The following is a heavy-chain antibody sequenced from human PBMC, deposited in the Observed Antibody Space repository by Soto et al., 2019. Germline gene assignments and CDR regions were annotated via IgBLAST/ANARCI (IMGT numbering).Heavy chain of an antibody. CDR3: AACSGYYWGWFDP. V-gene: IGHV1-3*01. Sequence: GASVKVSCKASGYTFTSYAMHWVRQAPGQRLEWMGWINAGNGNTKYSQKFQGRVTITRDTSAGTAYMELSSLRSEDTAVYYGAACSGYYWGWFDPWGQGTLVTVSS. CDR1: GYTFTSYA. J-gene: IGHJ5*02. CDR2: INAGNGNT. D-gene: IGHD3-22*01.